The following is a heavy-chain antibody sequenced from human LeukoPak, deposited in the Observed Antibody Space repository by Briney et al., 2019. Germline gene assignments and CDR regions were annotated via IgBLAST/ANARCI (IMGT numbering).Heavy chain of an antibody. Sequence: PSETLSLTCTVSGGSISSYYWSWIRQPPGKGLEWIGYIYYSGSTNYNPSLKSRVTISVDTSKNQFSLKLSSVTAADTAVYYCARSYSSSWRYSYYYYMDVWGKGTTVTISS. CDR1: GGSISSYY. D-gene: IGHD6-13*01. CDR2: IYYSGST. CDR3: ARSYSSSWRYSYYYYMDV. J-gene: IGHJ6*03. V-gene: IGHV4-59*01.